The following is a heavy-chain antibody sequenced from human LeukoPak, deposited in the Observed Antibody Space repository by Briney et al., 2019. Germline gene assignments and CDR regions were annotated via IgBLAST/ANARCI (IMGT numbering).Heavy chain of an antibody. V-gene: IGHV1-2*02. J-gene: IGHJ4*02. D-gene: IGHD5-12*01. CDR1: GYTFTSYG. CDR3: ARDRGYYFDY. Sequence: ASVKVSCKASGYTFTSYGISWVRQAPGQGLEWMGWINPNSGGTNYAQKFQGRVTMTRDTSISTAYMELSRLRSDDTAVYYCARDRGYYFDYWGQGTLVTVSS. CDR2: INPNSGGT.